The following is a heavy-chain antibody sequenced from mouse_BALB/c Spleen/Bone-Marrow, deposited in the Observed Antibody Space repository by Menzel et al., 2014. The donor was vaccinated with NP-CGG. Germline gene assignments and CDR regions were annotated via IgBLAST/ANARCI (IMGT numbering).Heavy chain of an antibody. D-gene: IGHD2-1*01. CDR2: IDPETGGT. CDR1: GYTFTDYE. Sequence: QVQLKESWAELVRPGASVTLSCKASGYTFTDYEMHWVKQTPVHGLEWIGAIDPETGGTAYNQKFKGKATLTADKSSSTAYMELRSLTSEDSAVYYCTRWDGNYGWFAYWGQGTLVTVSA. J-gene: IGHJ3*01. CDR3: TRWDGNYGWFAY. V-gene: IGHV1-15*01.